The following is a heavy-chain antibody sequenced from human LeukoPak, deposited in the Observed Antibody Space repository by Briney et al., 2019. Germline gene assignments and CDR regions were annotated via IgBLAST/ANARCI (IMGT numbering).Heavy chain of an antibody. Sequence: GGSLRLSCAASGFTFSSYDMHWVRQATGKGLEWVSAIGTASNTYYLGSVKGRFTISRENAKNSLYLQMNSLRAGDTAVYYCAREYRSSSGRAFDYWGQGTLVTVSS. CDR1: GFTFSSYD. CDR2: IGTASNT. V-gene: IGHV3-13*01. D-gene: IGHD6-6*01. CDR3: AREYRSSSGRAFDY. J-gene: IGHJ4*02.